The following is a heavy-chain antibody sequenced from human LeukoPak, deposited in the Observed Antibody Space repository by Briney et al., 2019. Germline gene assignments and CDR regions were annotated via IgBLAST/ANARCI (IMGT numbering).Heavy chain of an antibody. CDR1: GFTFSDYY. V-gene: IGHV3-11*01. J-gene: IGHJ3*02. D-gene: IGHD2-2*01. CDR3: AGSMSNAFDI. Sequence: SGRSLRLSCAASGFTFSDYYMSWIRQAPGKGLEWVSYISSSGSTIYYADSVKGRFTISRDNAKNSLYLQMNSLRAEDTAVYYCAGSMSNAFDIWGQGTMVTVSS. CDR2: ISSSGSTI.